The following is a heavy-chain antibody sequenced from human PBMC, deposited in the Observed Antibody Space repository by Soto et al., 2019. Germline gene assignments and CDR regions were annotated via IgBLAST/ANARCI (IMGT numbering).Heavy chain of an antibody. CDR2: IPNDGSYK. D-gene: IGHD3-10*01. V-gene: IGHV3-30*18. CDR3: AKEGADGSGTHVGAFDI. J-gene: IGHJ3*02. Sequence: QVQLVESGGGVVQPGRSQRLSCAASGFSFSNYVMHWVRQAPGKGLEWVAVIPNDGSYKYYADAVKGRFTISRDNSKNTLYLQMNSLRAEDTAVYYCAKEGADGSGTHVGAFDIWGQGTMVTVSS. CDR1: GFSFSNYV.